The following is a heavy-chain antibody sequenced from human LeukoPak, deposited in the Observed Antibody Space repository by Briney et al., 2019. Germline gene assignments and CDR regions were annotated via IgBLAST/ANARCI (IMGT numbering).Heavy chain of an antibody. D-gene: IGHD2-2*01. V-gene: IGHV1-8*01. CDR2: MNPNSGNT. J-gene: IGHJ4*02. CDR3: ARGRYSRYCSSTSCYGGADIDY. CDR1: GYTFTSYD. Sequence: RASVKVSCKASGYTFTSYDINWVRQATGQGLEWMGWMNPNSGNTGYAQKFQGRVTMTRNTSISTAYMELSSLRSEDTAVYYCARGRYSRYCSSTSCYGGADIDYWGQGTLVTVSS.